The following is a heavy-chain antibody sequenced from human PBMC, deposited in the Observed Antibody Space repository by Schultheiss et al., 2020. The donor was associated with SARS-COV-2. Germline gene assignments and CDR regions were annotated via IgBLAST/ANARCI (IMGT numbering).Heavy chain of an antibody. CDR3: ARLTSNWGNLDAFDI. CDR2: IYHSGST. D-gene: IGHD7-27*01. CDR1: GGSFSGYY. Sequence: SETLSLTCAVYGGSFSGYYWSWIRQPPGKGLEWIGSIYHSGSTYYNPSLKSRVTISVDTSKNQFSLKLSSVTAADTAVYYCARLTSNWGNLDAFDIWGQGTMVTVSS. V-gene: IGHV4-34*01. J-gene: IGHJ3*02.